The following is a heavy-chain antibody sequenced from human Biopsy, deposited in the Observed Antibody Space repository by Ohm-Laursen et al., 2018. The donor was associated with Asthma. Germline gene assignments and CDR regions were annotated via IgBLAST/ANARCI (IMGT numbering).Heavy chain of an antibody. CDR3: VKALGGGDGFDV. Sequence: SLRLSCAASGSTFSSYAMSWVRQTPDRGLEWVSGISTSGGSKYYADSVKGRFTLPRDNSKTTLSLQMNSLTEGDTAVYYCVKALGGGDGFDVWGLGTTVTVSS. V-gene: IGHV3-23*01. CDR2: ISTSGGSK. J-gene: IGHJ3*01. CDR1: GSTFSSYA.